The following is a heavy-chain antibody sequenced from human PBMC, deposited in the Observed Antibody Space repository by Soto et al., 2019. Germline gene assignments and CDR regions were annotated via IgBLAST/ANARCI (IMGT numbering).Heavy chain of an antibody. CDR2: ISYDGSSK. J-gene: IGHJ4*02. CDR1: GFTFSNSA. V-gene: IGHV3-30-3*01. CDR3: ARDHFDIVVVTAIAYYFDY. Sequence: QVQLVESGGGVVQPGRSLRLSCAASGFTFSNSAMYWVRQAPGEGLEWVAVISYDGSSKYYADSVKGRFTISRDNSKNTLYLQMNSLRAEDTAVYYCARDHFDIVVVTAIAYYFDYWGQGTLVTVSS. D-gene: IGHD2-21*02.